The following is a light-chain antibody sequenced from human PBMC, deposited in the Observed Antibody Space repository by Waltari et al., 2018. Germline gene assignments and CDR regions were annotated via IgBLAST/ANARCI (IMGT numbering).Light chain of an antibody. CDR2: WAS. CDR1: QCVLYSSNNKNY. Sequence: DIVMTQSPDSLAVSLGERATINCKSSQCVLYSSNNKNYLAWYQQKPGQPPKLLIYWASTRESGVPDRFSGSGSGTDFTLTISSLQAEDGXVYYCQQYYSTPPTFGQGTKLEIK. V-gene: IGKV4-1*01. CDR3: QQYYSTPPT. J-gene: IGKJ2*01.